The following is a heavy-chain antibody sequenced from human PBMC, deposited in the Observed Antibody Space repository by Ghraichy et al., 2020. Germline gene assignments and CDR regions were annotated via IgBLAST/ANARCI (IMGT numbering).Heavy chain of an antibody. J-gene: IGHJ4*02. V-gene: IGHV4-39*01. Sequence: SETLSLTCTVSGGSISSSSYYWGWIRQPPGKGLEWIGSIYYSGSTYYNPSLKSRVTISVDTSKNQFSLKLSSVTAADTAVYYCARGASITFVGYWGQGTLVTVSS. CDR1: GGSISSSSYY. D-gene: IGHD3-16*01. CDR2: IYYSGST. CDR3: ARGASITFVGY.